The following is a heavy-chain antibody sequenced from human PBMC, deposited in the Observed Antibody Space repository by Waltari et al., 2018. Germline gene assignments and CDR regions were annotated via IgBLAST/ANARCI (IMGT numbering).Heavy chain of an antibody. CDR3: AKGRVPAAAIYYFDT. Sequence: EVQLLESGGGLVQPGGSLRLSCAASGFTFSSYALIWVRQAPGKGPEGVSAISGTGGSAYSADSVKGRFTISRDNSENTLYLQMNSLRVEDTAMYYCAKGRVPAAAIYYFDTWGQGTLVTVSS. D-gene: IGHD2-2*01. J-gene: IGHJ4*02. CDR2: ISGTGGSA. CDR1: GFTFSSYA. V-gene: IGHV3-23*01.